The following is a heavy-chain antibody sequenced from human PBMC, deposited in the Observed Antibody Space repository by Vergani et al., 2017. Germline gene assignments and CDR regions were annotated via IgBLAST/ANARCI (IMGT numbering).Heavy chain of an antibody. Sequence: QVQLQESGPGLVKPSETLSLTCTVSGGSISSYYWSWIRQPPGKGLEWIGYIYYSGSTNYNPSLKSRVTISVDTSKNQFSLKLSSVTAADTAVYYCARALRYSSGWYMLDYWGQGTLVTVSS. CDR3: ARALRYSSGWYMLDY. V-gene: IGHV4-59*08. CDR1: GGSISSYY. D-gene: IGHD6-19*01. CDR2: IYYSGST. J-gene: IGHJ4*02.